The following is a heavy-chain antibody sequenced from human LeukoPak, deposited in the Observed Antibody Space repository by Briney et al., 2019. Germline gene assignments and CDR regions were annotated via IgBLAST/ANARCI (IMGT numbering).Heavy chain of an antibody. J-gene: IGHJ4*02. D-gene: IGHD6-13*01. CDR3: AKDRGGSSRPIDW. CDR2: ISYEGSNK. CDR1: GFIFSIYD. Sequence: GGSLRLSCASSGFIFSIYDMHWLRQAPDRGLEWVAVISYEGSNKYNAHSVKGRFTISRDNSTNTLYLQMNSLRAEDTVVYYCAKDRGGSSRPIDWWGQGTLVTVSS. V-gene: IGHV3-30*18.